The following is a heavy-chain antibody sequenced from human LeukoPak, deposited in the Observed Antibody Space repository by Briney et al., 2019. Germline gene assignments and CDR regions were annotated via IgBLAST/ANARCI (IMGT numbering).Heavy chain of an antibody. Sequence: SQTLSLTCAISGDSVSSNSAAWNWIRQSPSRGLEWLGRTYYRSKWYNDYTVSMRSRVTINPDTSKNQFSLQLNSVTPEDTAVYYCARGMVKINYYMDVWGKGTTVTVSS. CDR1: GDSVSSNSAA. J-gene: IGHJ6*03. V-gene: IGHV6-1*01. CDR2: TYYRSKWYN. CDR3: ARGMVKINYYMDV. D-gene: IGHD4-23*01.